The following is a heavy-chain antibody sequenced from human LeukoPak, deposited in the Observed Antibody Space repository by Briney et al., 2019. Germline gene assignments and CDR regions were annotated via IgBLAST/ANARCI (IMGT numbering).Heavy chain of an antibody. J-gene: IGHJ6*02. CDR1: GYTFTSYG. V-gene: IGHV1-18*01. Sequence: ASVKVSCKASGYTFTSYGISWVRQAPGQGLEWMGWIGAYNGNTNYAQKLQGRVTMTTDTSTSTAYMELRSLRSDDTAVYYCARDQQIVVVPAASYYYCYGMDVWGQGTTVTVSS. CDR2: IGAYNGNT. D-gene: IGHD2-2*01. CDR3: ARDQQIVVVPAASYYYCYGMDV.